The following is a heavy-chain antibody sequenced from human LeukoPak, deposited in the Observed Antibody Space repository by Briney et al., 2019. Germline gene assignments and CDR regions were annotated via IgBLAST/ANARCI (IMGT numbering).Heavy chain of an antibody. V-gene: IGHV3-73*01. CDR3: TSSRITMVRGVTYYFDY. CDR2: IRSKANSYAT. D-gene: IGHD3-10*01. J-gene: IGHJ4*02. Sequence: PGGSLRLSCAASGFTFSGSAMHWVRQASGKGLEWVGRIRSKANSYATAYAASVKGRFTISRDDSKNTAYLQMNSLKTEDTAVYYCTSSRITMVRGVTYYFDYWGQGTLVTVSS. CDR1: GFTFSGSA.